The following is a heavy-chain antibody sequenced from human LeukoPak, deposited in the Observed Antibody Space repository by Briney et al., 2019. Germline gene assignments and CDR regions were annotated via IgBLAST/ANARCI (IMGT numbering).Heavy chain of an antibody. J-gene: IGHJ4*02. D-gene: IGHD1-1*01. V-gene: IGHV1-69*04. CDR1: GGTFSSYA. CDR2: IIPILGIA. CDR3: ARDKVRSGSDY. Sequence: SVKVSCKASGGTFSSYAISWVRQAPGQGLEWMGRIIPILGIANYAQKFQGRVTITADKSTSTAYMELSSLRSEDTAVYYCARDKVRSGSDYWGQGTLVTVSS.